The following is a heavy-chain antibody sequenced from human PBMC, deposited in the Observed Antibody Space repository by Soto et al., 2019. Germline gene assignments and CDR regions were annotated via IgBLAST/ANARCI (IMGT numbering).Heavy chain of an antibody. J-gene: IGHJ1*01. CDR2: IINSDGRT. CDR3: ATRVTRYFQD. V-gene: IGHV3-23*01. CDR1: GFTFSSFV. D-gene: IGHD4-17*01. Sequence: GGSLRLSCAASGFTFSSFVMSWVRQAPGKGLEWVSSIINSDGRTYYADSVKGRFTISRDNSKNTLYLQMSGLRAEDTAVYYCATRVTRYFQDWGLGTLVTVSS.